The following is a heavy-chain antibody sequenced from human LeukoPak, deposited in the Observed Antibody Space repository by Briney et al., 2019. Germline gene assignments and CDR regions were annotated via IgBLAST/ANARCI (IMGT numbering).Heavy chain of an antibody. CDR2: ISSSSSYI. V-gene: IGHV3-21*01. CDR1: GFTFSSYS. Sequence: PGGSLRLSCAASGFTFSSYSMNWVRQAPGKGLEWVSSISSSSSYIYYADSVKGRFTISRDNAKNSLYLQMNSLRAEDTAVYYCASGIAAADNNWFDPWGQGTLVTVSS. J-gene: IGHJ5*02. D-gene: IGHD6-13*01. CDR3: ASGIAAADNNWFDP.